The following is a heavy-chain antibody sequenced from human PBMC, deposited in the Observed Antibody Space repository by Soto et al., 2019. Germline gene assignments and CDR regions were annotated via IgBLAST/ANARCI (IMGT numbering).Heavy chain of an antibody. D-gene: IGHD3-3*01. Sequence: EVQLVESGGGLVQPGGSLRLSCAASGFTFSSYEMNWVRQAPGKGLEWVSYISSSGSTIYYADSVKGRFTISRDNAKNSLYLQMNSLRAEDTAVYYCARVPGITIFGVVIPHFGYWGQGTLVTVSS. CDR2: ISSSGSTI. J-gene: IGHJ4*02. V-gene: IGHV3-48*03. CDR3: ARVPGITIFGVVIPHFGY. CDR1: GFTFSSYE.